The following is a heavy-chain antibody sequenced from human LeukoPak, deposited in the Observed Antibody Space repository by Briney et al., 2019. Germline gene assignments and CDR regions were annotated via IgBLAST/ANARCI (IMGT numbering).Heavy chain of an antibody. Sequence: SETLSLTCTVSGGSISSSSYYWGWIRQPPGKGLEWIGSIYYSGSTYYNPSRKSRVPISVDTSKNQFSLKLSSVTAADTAVYYCARHPRGYYDILTGYYSPYWFDPWGQGTLVTVSS. J-gene: IGHJ5*02. D-gene: IGHD3-9*01. V-gene: IGHV4-39*01. CDR2: IYYSGST. CDR3: ARHPRGYYDILTGYYSPYWFDP. CDR1: GGSISSSSYY.